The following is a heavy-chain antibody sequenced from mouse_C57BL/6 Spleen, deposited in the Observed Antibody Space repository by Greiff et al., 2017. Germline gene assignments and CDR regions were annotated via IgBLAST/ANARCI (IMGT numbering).Heavy chain of an antibody. CDR1: GYTFTSYW. D-gene: IGHD1-1*01. CDR2: IDPSDSYT. J-gene: IGHJ1*03. Sequence: QVQLQQPGAELVKPGASVKLSCKASGYTFTSYWMQWVKQRPGPGLEWIGEIDPSDSYTNYNQQLKGKATLTVDTSSSTAYMQLSSLTSEDSAVYYWARRAGIYYYGSYWYFDVWGTGTTVTVSS. V-gene: IGHV1-50*01. CDR3: ARRAGIYYYGSYWYFDV.